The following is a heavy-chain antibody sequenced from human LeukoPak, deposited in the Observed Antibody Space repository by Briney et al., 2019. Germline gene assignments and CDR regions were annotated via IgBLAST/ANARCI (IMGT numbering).Heavy chain of an antibody. CDR2: INHSGST. D-gene: IGHD1-26*01. Sequence: SETLSLTCAVYGGSFSGYYWSWIRQPPGKGLEWIGEINHSGSTNYNPSLKSRVTISVDTSKNQFSLKLSSVTAADTAVYYCARHRAVSRATLLSAQVDYWGQGTLVTVSS. V-gene: IGHV4-34*01. J-gene: IGHJ4*02. CDR1: GGSFSGYY. CDR3: ARHRAVSRATLLSAQVDY.